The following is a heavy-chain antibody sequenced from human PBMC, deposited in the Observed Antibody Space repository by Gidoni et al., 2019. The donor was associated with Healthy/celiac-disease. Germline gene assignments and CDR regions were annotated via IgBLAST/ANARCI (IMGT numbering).Heavy chain of an antibody. CDR1: GFTFSSYA. V-gene: IGHV3-23*01. Sequence: EVQLLASGGGLVQPGGSLRLSCAASGFTFSSYAMSWVRQAPGKGLEWVSAISGSGGSTYYADSVKGRFTISRDKAKNTLDLQMNSLRAEDTAVYYCAKDRAGTGTFRYWGQGTLVTVSS. D-gene: IGHD1-1*01. J-gene: IGHJ4*02. CDR3: AKDRAGTGTFRY. CDR2: ISGSGGST.